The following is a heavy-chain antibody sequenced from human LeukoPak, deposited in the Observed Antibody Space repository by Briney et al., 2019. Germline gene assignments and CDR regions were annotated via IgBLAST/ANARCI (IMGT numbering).Heavy chain of an antibody. CDR3: ARAGVTYYGIAFDI. CDR2: ISYDGSNK. CDR1: GFTFSSYG. D-gene: IGHD1-26*01. V-gene: IGHV3-30*03. Sequence: GGSLRLSCAASGFTFSSYGMHWVRQAPGKGLEWVAVISYDGSNKYYVASVKGRFTISRDNAKNSLYLQMNSLRAEDTAVYYCARAGVTYYGIAFDIWGQGTMVTVSS. J-gene: IGHJ3*02.